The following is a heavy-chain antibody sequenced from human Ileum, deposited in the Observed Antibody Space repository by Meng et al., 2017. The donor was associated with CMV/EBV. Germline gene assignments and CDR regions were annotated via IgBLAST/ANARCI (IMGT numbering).Heavy chain of an antibody. J-gene: IGHJ4*02. V-gene: IGHV1-46*01. D-gene: IGHD3-16*01. Sequence: CKASGFTFPRSYIHWVRQAPGHGLEWMAIINPDGESTAYAQNFQGRVTVTRDASATTVYMDLSSLRPEDTAVYYCATETPATGDFGYWGQGTLVTVSS. CDR1: GFTFPRSY. CDR3: ATETPATGDFGY. CDR2: INPDGEST.